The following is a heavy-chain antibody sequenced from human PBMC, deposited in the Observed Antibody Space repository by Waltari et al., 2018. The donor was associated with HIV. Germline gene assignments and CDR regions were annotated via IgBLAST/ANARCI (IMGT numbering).Heavy chain of an antibody. D-gene: IGHD2-8*01. CDR3: ARHNGNSVDY. Sequence: QLQLQESGPGLVKPSETLSLTCTVSGGSLSSSSYYWGWIRQPPGKGLEWIGSICYSGSTYYNPSLKSRVTISVDTSKNQFSLKLSSVTAADTAVYYCARHNGNSVDYWGQGTLVTVSS. CDR2: ICYSGST. CDR1: GGSLSSSSYY. J-gene: IGHJ4*02. V-gene: IGHV4-39*01.